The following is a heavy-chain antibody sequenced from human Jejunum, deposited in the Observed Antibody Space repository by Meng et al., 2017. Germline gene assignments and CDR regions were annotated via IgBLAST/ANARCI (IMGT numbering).Heavy chain of an antibody. D-gene: IGHD2-15*01. CDR2: VSGSGDRA. Sequence: GGSLRLSCAGSGFTFSTYSMCWVRQAPGEGPEWVSDVSGSGDRAYYADPAKGRFTISRDNYKNTRYLQMNSLRVEDTAVYYCTRDCSAAICRDYFHQWGQGTLVTVSS. V-gene: IGHV3-23*01. CDR1: GFTFSTYS. J-gene: IGHJ1*01. CDR3: TRDCSAAICRDYFHQ.